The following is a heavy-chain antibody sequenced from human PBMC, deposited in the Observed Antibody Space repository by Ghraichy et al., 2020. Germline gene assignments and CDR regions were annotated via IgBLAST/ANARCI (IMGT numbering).Heavy chain of an antibody. CDR2: IYYSGST. CDR1: GGSISSSSYY. J-gene: IGHJ4*02. D-gene: IGHD2-15*01. CDR3: ARHSRSYSR. Sequence: SETLSLTCTVSGGSISSSSYYWGWIRQPPGKGLEWIGSIYYSGSTYYNPSLKSRVTISVDTSKNQFSLKLSSVTAADTAVYYCARHSRSYSRWGQGTLVTVSS. V-gene: IGHV4-39*01.